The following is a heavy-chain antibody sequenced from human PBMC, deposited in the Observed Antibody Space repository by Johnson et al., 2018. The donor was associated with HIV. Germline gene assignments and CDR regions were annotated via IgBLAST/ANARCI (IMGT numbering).Heavy chain of an antibody. D-gene: IGHD3-22*01. CDR2: IYSGGST. J-gene: IGHJ3*02. CDR1: GFTVSSNY. CDR3: ARGDDSSAWGAFDI. V-gene: IGHV3-66*01. Sequence: VQLVESGGGLVHPGGSLRLSCAASGFTVSSNYMSWVRQAPGKGLEWVSVIYSGGSTYYADSVKGRFTISRDNSKNTLYLQMNSLRAEDTAVYYCARGDDSSAWGAFDIWGQGTMVTVSS.